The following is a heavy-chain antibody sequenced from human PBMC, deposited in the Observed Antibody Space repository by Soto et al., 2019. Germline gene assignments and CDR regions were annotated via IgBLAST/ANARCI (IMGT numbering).Heavy chain of an antibody. Sequence: EVQLVESGGDLVQPGGSLRLSCAASGFTFTGHWMHWVRQVPGKGLVWVARINTEGDSTNYADSVKGRFTISRDSATNTVYLQMNGLGVDATSVYFCAREAGYCSTTSCYRRAFDTWGQGTMVTVSS. CDR3: AREAGYCSTTSCYRRAFDT. D-gene: IGHD2-2*01. CDR2: INTEGDST. V-gene: IGHV3-74*01. CDR1: GFTFTGHW. J-gene: IGHJ3*02.